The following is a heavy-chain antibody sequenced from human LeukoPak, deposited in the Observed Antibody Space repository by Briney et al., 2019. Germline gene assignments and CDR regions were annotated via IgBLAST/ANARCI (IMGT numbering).Heavy chain of an antibody. D-gene: IGHD2-15*01. CDR2: IIPIFGTA. V-gene: IGHV1-69*13. Sequence: ASVKVSCKASGGTFSSYAISWVRQAPGQGLEWMGGIIPIFGTANYAQKFQGRVTITADESTSTAYMELSSLRSEDTAVYYCASDCSGGSCYSYAFGIWGQGTMVTVSS. J-gene: IGHJ3*02. CDR3: ASDCSGGSCYSYAFGI. CDR1: GGTFSSYA.